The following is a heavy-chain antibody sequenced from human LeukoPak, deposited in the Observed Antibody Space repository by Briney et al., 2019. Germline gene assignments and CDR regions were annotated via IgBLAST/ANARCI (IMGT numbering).Heavy chain of an antibody. V-gene: IGHV4-59*08. CDR3: ARYGGSGWVIDN. J-gene: IGHJ4*02. CDR2: MYYNGAT. CDR1: GGSISSFY. D-gene: IGHD6-19*01. Sequence: SETLSLTCTVSGGSISSFYWTRIRQPPGKGLEWIGYMYYNGATTYNPSLKSRVTMSVDTSKEQFSLKLTSVTAADTAVYYCARYGGSGWVIDNWGQGILVTVSS.